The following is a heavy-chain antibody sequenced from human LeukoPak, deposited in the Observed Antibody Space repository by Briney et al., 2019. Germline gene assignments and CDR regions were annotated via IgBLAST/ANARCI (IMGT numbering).Heavy chain of an antibody. CDR3: ARGGSGWASYYFDY. CDR2: ISSSSSYT. J-gene: IGHJ4*02. Sequence: PGGSLRLSCAASGFTFSDYYMSWIRQAPGKGLEWVSYISSSSSYTNYADSVKGRFTISRDNSKNTLYLQMNSLRAEDTAVYYCARGGSGWASYYFDYWGQGTLVTVSS. V-gene: IGHV3-11*05. CDR1: GFTFSDYY. D-gene: IGHD6-19*01.